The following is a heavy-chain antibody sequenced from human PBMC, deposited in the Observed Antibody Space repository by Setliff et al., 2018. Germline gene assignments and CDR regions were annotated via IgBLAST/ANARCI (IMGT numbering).Heavy chain of an antibody. CDR3: ARDLGHGGDSDY. V-gene: IGHV4-38-2*02. D-gene: IGHD2-21*02. CDR1: GYSISSGYI. CDR2: IGHTGSI. J-gene: IGHJ4*02. Sequence: KASETLSLTCTVSGYSISSGYIWGWIRQPPGKGLEWVGNIGHTGSINYNPSLKSRLTISRDTPKNQDSLKLNSVTATDTAVYYCARDLGHGGDSDYWGQGILVTV.